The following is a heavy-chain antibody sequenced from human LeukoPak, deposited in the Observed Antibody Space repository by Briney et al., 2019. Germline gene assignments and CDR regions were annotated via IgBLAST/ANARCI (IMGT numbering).Heavy chain of an antibody. CDR3: ARDGRRGYSYGSPSYFDY. J-gene: IGHJ4*02. V-gene: IGHV1-69*04. D-gene: IGHD5-18*01. CDR2: IIPIFGIA. Sequence: GASVKVSCKASGGTFSSYDISWVRQAPGQGLEWMGRIIPIFGIANYAQKFQGRVTITADKSTSTAYMELSSLRSEDTAVYYCARDGRRGYSYGSPSYFDYWGQGTLVTVSS. CDR1: GGTFSSYD.